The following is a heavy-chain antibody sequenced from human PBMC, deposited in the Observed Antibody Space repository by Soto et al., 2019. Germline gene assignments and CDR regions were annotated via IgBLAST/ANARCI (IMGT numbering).Heavy chain of an antibody. D-gene: IGHD6-19*01. CDR3: ARDLTAVAGTPLYFDY. CDR2: TYYRSKWYN. J-gene: IGHJ4*02. Sequence: SQTLSLTCAMSGDSVSSNSAAWNWIRQSPSRGLEWLGRTYYRSKWYNDYAVSVKSRITINPDTSKNQFSLQPNSVTPEDTAVYYCARDLTAVAGTPLYFDYWGQGTLVTVSS. CDR1: GDSVSSNSAA. V-gene: IGHV6-1*01.